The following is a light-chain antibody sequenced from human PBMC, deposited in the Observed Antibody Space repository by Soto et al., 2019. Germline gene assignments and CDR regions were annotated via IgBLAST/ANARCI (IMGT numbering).Light chain of an antibody. CDR2: DAS. Sequence: EIVLTQSPATLSLSPGERATLSCRASQSVSSYLAWYRQKPGQAPRLLIYDASNRATGIPARFSGSGSGTDFTLTISSLEPEDFAVYYCQQRSNWPSTFGQGTRLEI. CDR3: QQRSNWPST. V-gene: IGKV3-11*01. CDR1: QSVSSY. J-gene: IGKJ5*01.